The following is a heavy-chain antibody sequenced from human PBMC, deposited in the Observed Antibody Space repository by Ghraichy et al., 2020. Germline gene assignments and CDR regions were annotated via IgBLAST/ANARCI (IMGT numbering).Heavy chain of an antibody. Sequence: SCAASGFTFSSYWMHWVRQAPGKGLVWVSRINSDGSSTSYADSVKGRFTISRDNAKNTLYLQMNSLRAEDTAVYYCAREPRYKDYVWGSYDYWGQGTLVTVSS. J-gene: IGHJ4*02. CDR1: GFTFSSYW. D-gene: IGHD3-16*01. V-gene: IGHV3-74*01. CDR2: INSDGSST. CDR3: AREPRYKDYVWGSYDY.